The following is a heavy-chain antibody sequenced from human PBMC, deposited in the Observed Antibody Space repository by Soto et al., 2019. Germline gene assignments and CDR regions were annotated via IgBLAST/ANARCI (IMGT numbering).Heavy chain of an antibody. D-gene: IGHD3-3*01. V-gene: IGHV4-34*01. CDR1: GGSFSGYY. J-gene: IGHJ3*02. CDR3: ARRNLGATIFGVVLEHDASDI. CDR2: INHSGST. Sequence: PSETLSLTCAVYGGSFSGYYWSWIRQPPGKGLEWIGEINHSGSTNYNPSLKSRVTISVDTSKNQFSLKLSSVTAADTAVYYCARRNLGATIFGVVLEHDASDIWGQGTMVT.